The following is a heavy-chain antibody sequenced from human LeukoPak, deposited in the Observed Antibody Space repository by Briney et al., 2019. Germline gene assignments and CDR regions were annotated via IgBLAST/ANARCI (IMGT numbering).Heavy chain of an antibody. J-gene: IGHJ4*02. CDR1: GYTFTGYY. CDR3: ARLAYSVTTYLYGY. V-gene: IGHV1-2*02. D-gene: IGHD4-17*01. CDR2: INPNSGGT. Sequence: ASVKVSCKASGYTFTGYYMHWVRQAPGQGLEWVGWINPNSGGTNYAQKFQGRVTMTRDTSISTAYMELSRLRSDDTAVYYCARLAYSVTTYLYGYWGQGTLFTVSS.